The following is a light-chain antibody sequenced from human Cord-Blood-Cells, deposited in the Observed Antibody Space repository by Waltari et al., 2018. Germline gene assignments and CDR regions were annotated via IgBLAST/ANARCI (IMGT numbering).Light chain of an antibody. CDR3: AAWDDSLSGPGV. V-gene: IGLV1-47*01. CDR2: RKN. Sequence: QSVLTQPPSASGTPGQRVTISCSGSSSNIGSNYVYWYQQLPGTAPKLLIYRKNQRPSGVPGLCSGSKSGTSASLAISGLRSEDEADYYCAAWDDSLSGPGVFGGGTKLTVL. CDR1: SSNIGSNY. J-gene: IGLJ3*02.